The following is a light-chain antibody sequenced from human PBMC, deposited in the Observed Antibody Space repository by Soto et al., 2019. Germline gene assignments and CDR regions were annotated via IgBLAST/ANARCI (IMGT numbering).Light chain of an antibody. J-gene: IGKJ2*01. CDR1: KGMSTY. CDR2: AAS. CDR3: QQLHSYPYT. Sequence: IPLTQSPASLSASVGDRVTITCRASKGMSTYLAWYQQKPGKAPKLLIYAASTLQSGVPSRFSGSGSGTDLTLTISSLQPEDFATYFCQQLHSYPYTFGQGTKLDIK. V-gene: IGKV1-9*01.